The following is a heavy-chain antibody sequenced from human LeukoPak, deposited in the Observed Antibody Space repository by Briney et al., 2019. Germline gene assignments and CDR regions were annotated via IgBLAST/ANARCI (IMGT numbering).Heavy chain of an antibody. CDR3: ARPAVAGLRAGGYDY. CDR1: SSYA. V-gene: IGHV3-23*01. CDR2: LSGSGDST. Sequence: GGSLRLSCAAFSSYAMSWVRQAPGKGLEWVSGLSGSGDSTYYADSVRGRFTISRDNSKNTLYLQMNSLRAEDTAVYYCARPAVAGLRAGGYDYWGQGTLVTVSS. J-gene: IGHJ4*02. D-gene: IGHD6-19*01.